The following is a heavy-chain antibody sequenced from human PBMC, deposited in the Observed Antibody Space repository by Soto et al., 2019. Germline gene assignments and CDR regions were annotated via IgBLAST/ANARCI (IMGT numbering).Heavy chain of an antibody. D-gene: IGHD3-10*01. J-gene: IGHJ4*02. Sequence: SETLSLTCTVSGGSISSSSYYRGWTRQPPGKGLEWIGSIYYSGSTYYNPSLKSRVTISVDTSKNQFSLKLSSVTAADTAVYYCATLWFGEGNYWGQGTLVTVS. CDR1: GGSISSSSYY. CDR3: ATLWFGEGNY. CDR2: IYYSGST. V-gene: IGHV4-39*01.